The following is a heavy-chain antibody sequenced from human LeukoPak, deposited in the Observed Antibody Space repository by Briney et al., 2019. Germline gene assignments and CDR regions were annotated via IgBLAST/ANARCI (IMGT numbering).Heavy chain of an antibody. V-gene: IGHV4-61*01. CDR1: GGSVRSGSYY. CDR2: IYYSGST. CDR3: ARMGIAPGQNWYFDL. J-gene: IGHJ2*01. Sequence: SETLSPTCTVSGGSVRSGSYYWSWIRQPPGKGLEWIGYIYYSGSTNYNPSLKSRVTISVDTSKNQFSLKLSSVTAADTAVYYCARMGIAPGQNWYFDLWGRGTLVTVSS. D-gene: IGHD7-27*01.